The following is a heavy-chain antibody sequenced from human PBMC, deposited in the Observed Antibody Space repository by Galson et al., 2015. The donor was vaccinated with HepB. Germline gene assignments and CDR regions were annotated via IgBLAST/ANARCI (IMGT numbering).Heavy chain of an antibody. CDR2: INHSGST. CDR1: GGSFSGYY. V-gene: IGHV4-34*01. Sequence: ATLSLPCAVYGGSFSGYYWRWIRQPPGKGLEWIGEINHSGSTNYNPSLKSRVTISVDTSKNQFSLKLSSVTAADTAVYYCARVTVTTATLGIWYFDLWGRGTLVTVSS. J-gene: IGHJ2*01. D-gene: IGHD4-17*01. CDR3: ARVTVTTATLGIWYFDL.